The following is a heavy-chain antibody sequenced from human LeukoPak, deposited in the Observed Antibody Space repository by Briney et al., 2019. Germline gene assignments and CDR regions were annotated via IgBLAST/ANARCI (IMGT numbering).Heavy chain of an antibody. J-gene: IGHJ3*02. CDR3: ARRSVDTAMENDAFDT. D-gene: IGHD5-18*01. V-gene: IGHV5-51*01. Sequence: GESLKISCKGSGYSFTSYWIGWVRQMPGKGLEWMGIIYPGDSDTRYSPSFQGQVTISADKSISTAYLQWSSLKASDTAMYYCARRSVDTAMENDAFDTWGQGTMVTVSS. CDR1: GYSFTSYW. CDR2: IYPGDSDT.